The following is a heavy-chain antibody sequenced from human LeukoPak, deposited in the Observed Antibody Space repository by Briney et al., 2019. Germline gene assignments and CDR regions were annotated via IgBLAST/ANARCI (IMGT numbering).Heavy chain of an antibody. CDR2: MNPDSGGT. Sequence: ASVKVSCKASGYSFNGYYIHWVRQAPGQGLEWMGWMNPDSGGTKYAQKFQGRVTMTRDTSSSTAYMELSRLRSDDTALYYCARSFEIALMDGMDVWGQGTTVTVSS. J-gene: IGHJ6*02. CDR3: ARSFEIALMDGMDV. V-gene: IGHV1-2*02. D-gene: IGHD2-8*01. CDR1: GYSFNGYY.